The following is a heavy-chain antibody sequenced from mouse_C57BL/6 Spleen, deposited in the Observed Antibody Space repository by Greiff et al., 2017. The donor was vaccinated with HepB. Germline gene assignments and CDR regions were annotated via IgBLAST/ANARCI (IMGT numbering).Heavy chain of an antibody. CDR1: GYAFTNYL. CDR3: ARSSYVPLDY. Sequence: VQLQQSGAELVRPGPSVKVSCKASGYAFTNYLIEWVKQRPGQGLEWIGVINPGSGGTNYNEKFKGKATLTADKSSSTAYMQLSSLTSEASAVYFCARSSYVPLDYWGQGTTLTVSS. J-gene: IGHJ2*01. CDR2: INPGSGGT. D-gene: IGHD1-1*01. V-gene: IGHV1-54*01.